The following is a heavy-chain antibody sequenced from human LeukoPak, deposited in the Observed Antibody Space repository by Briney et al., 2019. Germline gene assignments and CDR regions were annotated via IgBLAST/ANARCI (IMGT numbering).Heavy chain of an antibody. CDR1: GYSFTDYY. D-gene: IGHD3-22*01. J-gene: IGHJ1*01. V-gene: IGHV1-2*02. CDR2: INPNSGDT. CDR3: ARGYYDSSDFEYFQH. Sequence: ASVKVSCKASGYSFTDYYMHWVRQAPGQGLEWMGWINPNSGDTNFAQKFQGRVTMTMDTSTSTVDMELSRLRSDDTAVFYCARGYYDSSDFEYFQHWGQGTLVTVSS.